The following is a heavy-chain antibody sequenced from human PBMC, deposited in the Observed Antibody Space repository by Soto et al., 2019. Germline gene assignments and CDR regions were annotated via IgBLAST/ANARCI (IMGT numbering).Heavy chain of an antibody. V-gene: IGHV3-66*01. J-gene: IGHJ5*02. CDR1: GFTVSNNY. CDR2: IYSGGST. CDR3: AAYSHKGA. Sequence: EEQLVESGGDLVQPGGSLRLSCAASGFTVSNNYMSWVRQAPGKGLECVSLIYSGGSTYYADSVKRRFTISRDSSKNTLYPQMNRLSTQDTAMYYCAAYSHKGAWGQGTLVTVSS. D-gene: IGHD3-16*01.